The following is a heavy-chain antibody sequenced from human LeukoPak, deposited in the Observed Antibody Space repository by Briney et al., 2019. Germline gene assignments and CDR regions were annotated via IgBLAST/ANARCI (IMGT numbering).Heavy chain of an antibody. CDR1: GYTFTDYC. Sequence: GASVKVSFKASGYTFTDYCLHWVRQPPGQGFEWMGGINPNSGDTNYAQKFQGRVNMTWDTYISTAHMEMSRLRSDDTAVYYCARANFLYCSSTTCLFDYWGQGTLVTVSS. V-gene: IGHV1-2*02. D-gene: IGHD2-2*01. J-gene: IGHJ4*02. CDR3: ARANFLYCSSTTCLFDY. CDR2: INPNSGDT.